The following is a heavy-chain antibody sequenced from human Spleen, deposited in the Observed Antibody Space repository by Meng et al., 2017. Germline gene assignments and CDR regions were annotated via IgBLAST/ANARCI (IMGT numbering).Heavy chain of an antibody. CDR3: VRSRAWVRTGFDP. J-gene: IGHJ5*02. V-gene: IGHV4-39*01. D-gene: IGHD1/OR15-1a*01. Sequence: QPQLQESGPGLVKPSEAPSLTCSVSGGSISTSGYYWGWIRQPPGKGLEWIGSIGHSGFTYYTPSLESRVTVSVDTSRSQFSLELTSVTAADTAVYYCVRSRAWVRTGFDPWSQGTLVTVSS. CDR2: IGHSGFT. CDR1: GGSISTSGYY.